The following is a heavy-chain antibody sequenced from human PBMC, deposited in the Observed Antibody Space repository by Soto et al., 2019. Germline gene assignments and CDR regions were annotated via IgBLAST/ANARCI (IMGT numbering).Heavy chain of an antibody. CDR2: ISGSGGST. D-gene: IGHD2-2*02. J-gene: IGHJ4*02. Sequence: GGSLRLSCAASGFTFSSYAMSWVRQAPGKGLEWVSAISGSGGSTYYADSVKGRFTIPRDNSKNTLYLQMNSLRAEDTAVYYCAKDRRAVVVVPAAISDYWGQGTLVTVSS. V-gene: IGHV3-23*01. CDR1: GFTFSSYA. CDR3: AKDRRAVVVVPAAISDY.